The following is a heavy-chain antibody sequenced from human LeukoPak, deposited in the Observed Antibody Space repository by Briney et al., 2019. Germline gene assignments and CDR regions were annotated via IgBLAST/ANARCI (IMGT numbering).Heavy chain of an antibody. J-gene: IGHJ4*02. D-gene: IGHD5-18*01. Sequence: SETLSLTCIVSGGSISNYYWSWIRQPAGRGLEWIGRIYTSGSTNYNPSLKSRVTMSVDTSKDQFSLKLTSVSAADTAVYYCARGGGYSYGYPFDYWGQGTLVTVS. CDR1: GGSISNYY. CDR2: IYTSGST. V-gene: IGHV4-4*07. CDR3: ARGGGYSYGYPFDY.